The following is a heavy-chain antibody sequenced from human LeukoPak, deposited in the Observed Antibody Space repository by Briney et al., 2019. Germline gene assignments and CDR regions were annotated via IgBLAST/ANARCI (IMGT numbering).Heavy chain of an antibody. CDR1: GSSFSSYW. D-gene: IGHD1-26*01. Sequence: GASLQISCKGSGSSFSSYWIVWVRQLPGKGLEWMGIIYPGDSDTRYSPSFQGQVTISADKSISTAYLQWSSLKASGTAMYYCARQRSGSYFPDLYDYWGQGSLVTVSS. CDR2: IYPGDSDT. V-gene: IGHV5-51*01. J-gene: IGHJ4*02. CDR3: ARQRSGSYFPDLYDY.